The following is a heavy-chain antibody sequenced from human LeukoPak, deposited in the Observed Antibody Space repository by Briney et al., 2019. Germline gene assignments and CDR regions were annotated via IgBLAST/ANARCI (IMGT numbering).Heavy chain of an antibody. D-gene: IGHD3-10*01. Sequence: GGSLRLSCAASGFTFSSYGMHWVRQAPGKGLEWVAVIWYDGSNKYYADSVKGRFTISRDNSKNTLYLQMNSLRAEDTAVYYCARDLSYGSGEFWGQGTLVTVSS. V-gene: IGHV3-33*01. CDR1: GFTFSSYG. CDR3: ARDLSYGSGEF. CDR2: IWYDGSNK. J-gene: IGHJ4*02.